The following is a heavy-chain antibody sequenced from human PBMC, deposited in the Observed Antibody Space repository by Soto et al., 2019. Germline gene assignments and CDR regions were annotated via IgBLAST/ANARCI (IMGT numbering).Heavy chain of an antibody. CDR1: GFTFSSDW. CDR3: ARGYRGSDGNDY. CDR2: INSDGSST. D-gene: IGHD1-26*01. Sequence: EVQLVESGGGLVQPGGSLRLSCAASGFTFSSDWRHWVRQAPGKGLVWVSRINSDGSSTNYADSVKGRFTISRDNAKNTLYLKMNSLRAEDTAGYFCARGYRGSDGNDYWGQGTLVTVSS. V-gene: IGHV3-74*01. J-gene: IGHJ4*02.